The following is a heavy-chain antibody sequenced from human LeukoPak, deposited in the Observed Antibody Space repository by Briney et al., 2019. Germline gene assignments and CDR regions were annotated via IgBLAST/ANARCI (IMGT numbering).Heavy chain of an antibody. CDR1: AFTFSDYY. J-gene: IGHJ4*02. D-gene: IGHD6-13*01. Sequence: GGSLRLSCAASAFTFSDYYMTWIRQAPGKGLEWVSYISISGSTIYYADSVRGRFTISRDNAKNSLYLQMNSLSAEDTAVYYCARGRSGYSSSWFYFDYWGQGTLVTVSS. CDR3: ARGRSGYSSSWFYFDY. V-gene: IGHV3-11*04. CDR2: ISISGSTI.